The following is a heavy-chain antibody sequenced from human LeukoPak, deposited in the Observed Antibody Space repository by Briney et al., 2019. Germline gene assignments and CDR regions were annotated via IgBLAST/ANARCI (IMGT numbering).Heavy chain of an antibody. CDR1: GGTFSSYA. J-gene: IGHJ4*02. CDR3: ARDQVSFGFVY. Sequence: GASVKVSCKASGGTFSSYAISWVRQAPGQGLEWMGGIIPIFGTANYAQKFQGRVTITADESTSTAHMELSSLRSEDTAVYYCARDQVSFGFVYWGQGTLVTVSS. D-gene: IGHD2-15*01. V-gene: IGHV1-69*13. CDR2: IIPIFGTA.